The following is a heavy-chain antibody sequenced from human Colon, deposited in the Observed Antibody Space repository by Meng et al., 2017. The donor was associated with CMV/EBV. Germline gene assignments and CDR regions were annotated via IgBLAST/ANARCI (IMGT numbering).Heavy chain of an antibody. Sequence: GESLKISCAASGFTFNTFWMTWVRQAPGKGLEWEANIKEDGRGQWYVDSVKGRFTISRDNARKSLYLQMNSLRAEDTAVYYCVRYENLQHGMDVWGQGTTVTVSS. V-gene: IGHV3-7*01. D-gene: IGHD1-1*01. CDR2: IKEDGRGQ. CDR1: GFTFNTFW. J-gene: IGHJ6*02. CDR3: VRYENLQHGMDV.